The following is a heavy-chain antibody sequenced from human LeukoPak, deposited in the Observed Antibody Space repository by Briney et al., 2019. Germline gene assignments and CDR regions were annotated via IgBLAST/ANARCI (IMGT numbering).Heavy chain of an antibody. J-gene: IGHJ3*02. CDR3: ARLQWIQLSPDAFDI. CDR2: IYYSGST. CDR1: GYSISSGYY. Sequence: KPSETLSLTCTVSGYSISSGYYWGWIRQPPGKGLEWIGSIYYSGSTYYNPSLKSRVTISVDTSKNKFSLKLSSVTAADTAVYYCARLQWIQLSPDAFDIWGQGTMVTVSS. D-gene: IGHD5-18*01. V-gene: IGHV4-38-2*02.